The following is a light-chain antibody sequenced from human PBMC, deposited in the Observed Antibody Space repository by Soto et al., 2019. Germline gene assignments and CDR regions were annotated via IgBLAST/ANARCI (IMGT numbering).Light chain of an antibody. CDR2: DVS. CDR3: NSYTTSSTYV. Sequence: QSALTQPASVSGSPGQPITISCTGTSSDVGGYNYVSWYQQHPGKAPKVMIYDVSNRPSGVSKRVSGSKSGNTASLTIAGLQPEDEADYYCNSYTTSSTYVFGTGTKVTVL. CDR1: SSDVGGYNY. V-gene: IGLV2-14*01. J-gene: IGLJ1*01.